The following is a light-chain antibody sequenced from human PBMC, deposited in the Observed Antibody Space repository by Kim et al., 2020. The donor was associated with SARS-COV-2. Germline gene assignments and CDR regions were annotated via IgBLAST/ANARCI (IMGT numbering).Light chain of an antibody. Sequence: ASVGDRVTITCQASQDISNYLTWFQQKTGKAPKPLIYAASSLESGVPSKFSGSGSGTEFTLTISSLQPEDFATYYCQQYNNYPLTFGGGTKVDIK. CDR1: QDISNY. J-gene: IGKJ4*01. V-gene: IGKV1-16*02. CDR3: QQYNNYPLT. CDR2: AAS.